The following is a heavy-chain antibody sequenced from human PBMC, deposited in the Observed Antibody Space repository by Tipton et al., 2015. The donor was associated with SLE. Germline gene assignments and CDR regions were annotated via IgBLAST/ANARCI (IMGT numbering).Heavy chain of an antibody. V-gene: IGHV4-39*07. Sequence: TLSLTCTVSGGSISSSSYYWGWIRQPPGKGLEWIGSIYYSGSTYYNPSLKSRVTISVDTSKNQFSLKLSSVTAADTAVYYCARGGGAVAGTSYFQHWGQGTLVTDS. J-gene: IGHJ1*01. D-gene: IGHD6-19*01. CDR1: GGSISSSSYY. CDR2: IYYSGST. CDR3: ARGGGAVAGTSYFQH.